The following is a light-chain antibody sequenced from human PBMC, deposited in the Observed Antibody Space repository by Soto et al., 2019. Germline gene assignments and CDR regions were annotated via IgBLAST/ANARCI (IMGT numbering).Light chain of an antibody. CDR2: AAS. V-gene: IGKV1-39*01. CDR3: QQSYSTPRT. CDR1: QSISSY. Sequence: DIQMTQSSSSLSASVGARVTITCRASQSISSYLNWYQQKPGKAPKRLIYAASSLQSGVPSRFSGSGSGADFTLTISSLPPEDFATYYCQQSYSTPRTFGQGTKVDIK. J-gene: IGKJ1*01.